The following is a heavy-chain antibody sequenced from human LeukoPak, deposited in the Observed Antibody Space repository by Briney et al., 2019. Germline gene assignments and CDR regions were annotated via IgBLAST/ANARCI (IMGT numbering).Heavy chain of an antibody. CDR1: GYTFNSYA. CDR3: ARDNTWYFDL. CDR2: ISPYNGNT. Sequence: ASVKVSFTASGYTFNSYAISWVRQAPGQGLEWMGWISPYNGNTNSAQRFQGRVTMTTDTSRSAAYMELRSLRSDDTAVYYCARDNTWYFDLWGRGTLVTVSS. V-gene: IGHV1-18*01. D-gene: IGHD2/OR15-2a*01. J-gene: IGHJ2*01.